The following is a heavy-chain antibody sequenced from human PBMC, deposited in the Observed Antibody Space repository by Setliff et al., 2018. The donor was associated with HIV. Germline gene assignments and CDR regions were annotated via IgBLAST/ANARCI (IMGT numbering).Heavy chain of an antibody. J-gene: IGHJ1*01. D-gene: IGHD6-6*01. CDR2: INPRSGGT. CDR1: GYTFSDHY. V-gene: IGHV1-2*02. CDR3: ARDPAPSSSASYFQH. Sequence: GASVKVSCKTSGYTFSDHYIHWVRQAPGQGLEWMGWINPRSGGTKYVQKFQGRVTMTRDTSIKTAYMEMSRLRSDDTAVYYCARDPAPSSSASYFQHWGQGTPVTVSS.